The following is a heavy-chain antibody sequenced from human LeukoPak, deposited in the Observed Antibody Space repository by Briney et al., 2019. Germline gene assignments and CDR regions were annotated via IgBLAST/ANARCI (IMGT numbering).Heavy chain of an antibody. V-gene: IGHV4-4*02. CDR3: ARVNINNWHSCDY. Sequence: PGGSLRLSCAASGFTVSNNYMSWVRQPPGKGLEWIGEIYHSGSPNYNPSLKSRVTISVDKSRNHFSLNLSSVTAADTAVYYCARVNINNWHSCDYWGQGTLVTVSS. D-gene: IGHD1-1*01. CDR2: IYHSGSP. CDR1: GFTVSNNY. J-gene: IGHJ4*02.